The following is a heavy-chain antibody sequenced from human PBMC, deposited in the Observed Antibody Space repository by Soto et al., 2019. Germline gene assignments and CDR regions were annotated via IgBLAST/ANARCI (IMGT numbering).Heavy chain of an antibody. D-gene: IGHD5-12*01. Sequence: PGGSLRLSCAASGFTFSSYGMHWVRQAPGKGLEWVAVISYDGSNKYYADSVKGRFTISRDNSKNTLYLQMNSLRAEDTAVYYCAKDLNSGYHSELDHCGQGSLVTVSS. CDR3: AKDLNSGYHSELDH. J-gene: IGHJ4*02. CDR1: GFTFSSYG. V-gene: IGHV3-30*18. CDR2: ISYDGSNK.